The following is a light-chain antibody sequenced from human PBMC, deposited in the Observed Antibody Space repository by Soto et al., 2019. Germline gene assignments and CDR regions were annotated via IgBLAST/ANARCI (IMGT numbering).Light chain of an antibody. CDR3: QQFSGSVT. V-gene: IGKV3-20*01. CDR2: GAS. J-gene: IGKJ4*01. CDR1: QSVRSTY. Sequence: EVVLTQSPGTLSLSPGERATLSCRASQSVRSTYLGWYQQKPGQAPRLLIYGASKRQSGVPDRFSGGWSGTDFTLTISSLQPEDFAVYYCQQFSGSVTFGGGTKVDIK.